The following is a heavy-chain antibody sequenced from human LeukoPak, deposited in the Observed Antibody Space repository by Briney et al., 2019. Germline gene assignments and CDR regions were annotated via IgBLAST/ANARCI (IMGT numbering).Heavy chain of an antibody. Sequence: PSETLSLTCTVSGGSISSSSYYWGWIRQPPGKGLEWIGSIYYSGSTYYNPSLKSRVTISVDTSEDQFSLKLSSVTAADTAVYYCAILQGWFDPWGQGTLVTVSS. J-gene: IGHJ5*02. CDR2: IYYSGST. V-gene: IGHV4-39*01. CDR1: GGSISSSSYY. CDR3: AILQGWFDP.